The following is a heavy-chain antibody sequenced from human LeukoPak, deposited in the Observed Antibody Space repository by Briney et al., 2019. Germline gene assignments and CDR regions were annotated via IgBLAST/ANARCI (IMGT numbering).Heavy chain of an antibody. Sequence: PGGSLRLSCAASRFTFSSYAMSWVRQAPGKGLEWVSAISGSGGSTYYADSVKGRFTISRDNSKNTLYLQMNSLRAEDTAVYYCAKGRGSSGWYGNDYWGQGTLVTVSS. CDR3: AKGRGSSGWYGNDY. CDR1: RFTFSSYA. J-gene: IGHJ4*02. CDR2: ISGSGGST. D-gene: IGHD6-19*01. V-gene: IGHV3-23*01.